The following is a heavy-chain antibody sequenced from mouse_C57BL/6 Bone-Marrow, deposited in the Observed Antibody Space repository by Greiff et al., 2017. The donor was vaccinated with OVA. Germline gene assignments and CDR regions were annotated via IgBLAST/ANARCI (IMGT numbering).Heavy chain of an antibody. J-gene: IGHJ4*01. Sequence: EVKLVESGGGLVQPGGSLKLSCAASGFTFSDYYMYWVRQTPEKRLEWVAYISNGGGSTYYPDTVKGRFTISRDNAKNTLYLQMSRLKSEDTAMYYCARGGFFTAVVAKAMDYWGQGTSVTVSS. V-gene: IGHV5-12*01. CDR3: ARGGFFTAVVAKAMDY. D-gene: IGHD1-1*01. CDR1: GFTFSDYY. CDR2: ISNGGGST.